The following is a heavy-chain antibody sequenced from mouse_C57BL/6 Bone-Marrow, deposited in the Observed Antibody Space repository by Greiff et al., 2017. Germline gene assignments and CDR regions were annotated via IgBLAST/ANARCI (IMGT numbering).Heavy chain of an antibody. Sequence: QVQLQQSGAELVRPGTSVKVSCKASGYAFTNYLIEWVKQRPGQGLAWIGVINPGSGGTNYNEKFKGKATLTADTSSSTAYMQLSSLTSEDSAVYFCARAKNWDSWFAYWGQGTLVTVSA. CDR3: ARAKNWDSWFAY. J-gene: IGHJ3*01. CDR2: INPGSGGT. V-gene: IGHV1-54*01. CDR1: GYAFTNYL. D-gene: IGHD4-1*01.